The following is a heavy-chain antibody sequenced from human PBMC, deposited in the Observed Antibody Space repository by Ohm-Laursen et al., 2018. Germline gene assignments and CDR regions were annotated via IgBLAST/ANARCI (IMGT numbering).Heavy chain of an antibody. J-gene: IGHJ4*02. V-gene: IGHV4-59*11. D-gene: IGHD1-26*01. CDR2: IHHTGYT. Sequence: GTLSLTCSVSGDSISAHYWSWIRQPPGKGLEWIGYIHHTGYTTYNPSLKSRVTISVDTSKNQFSLNLSSVTAADTAVYYCAGRGYWGQGTLVTVSS. CDR1: GDSISAHY. CDR3: AGRGY.